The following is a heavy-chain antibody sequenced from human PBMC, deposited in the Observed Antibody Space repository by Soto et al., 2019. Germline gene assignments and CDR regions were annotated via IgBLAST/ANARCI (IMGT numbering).Heavy chain of an antibody. J-gene: IGHJ4*02. CDR1: GYTFIGYA. CDR3: ARAVAVPADFDY. V-gene: IGHV1-3*05. D-gene: IGHD6-19*01. Sequence: QVQLVQSGAEEKKPGASVKVSCKASGYTFIGYAMHWVRQAPGQRLEWMGWINAGNGNAKYSQKFHGRVTITRDTSASTAYMELSSLRSEDTAVYYCARAVAVPADFDYWGQGTLVTVSS. CDR2: INAGNGNA.